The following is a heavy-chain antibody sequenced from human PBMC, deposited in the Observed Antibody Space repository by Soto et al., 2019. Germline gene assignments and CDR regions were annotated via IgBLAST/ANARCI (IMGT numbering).Heavy chain of an antibody. CDR2: ISGSAGST. CDR1: GFTFSSYA. J-gene: IGHJ4*02. D-gene: IGHD3-22*01. V-gene: IGHV3-23*01. Sequence: GGSLRLSCAASGFTFSSYAMSWVRQAPWKGLEWVSGISGSAGSTFYADSVKGRFTISRDNWKNTLYLEMNSLRAEDTAVYYCAKRPGYYDSSGYFDYWGQGTLVTVSS. CDR3: AKRPGYYDSSGYFDY.